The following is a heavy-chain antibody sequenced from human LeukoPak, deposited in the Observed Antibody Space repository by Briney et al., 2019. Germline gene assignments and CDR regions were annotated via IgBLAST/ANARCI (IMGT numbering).Heavy chain of an antibody. D-gene: IGHD6-13*01. J-gene: IGHJ4*02. CDR3: ARDPTVAEAW. CDR1: GFTLSSYS. Sequence: GGSLRLSCTASGFTLSSYSMTWVRQAPGKGLEWVSPISSGVSYIYNADSVKGRFTTHRDNDRNPLYLQMNSLRAEDTAVYYCARDPTVAEAWWGQGTQVTVSS. V-gene: IGHV3-21*01. CDR2: ISSGVSYI.